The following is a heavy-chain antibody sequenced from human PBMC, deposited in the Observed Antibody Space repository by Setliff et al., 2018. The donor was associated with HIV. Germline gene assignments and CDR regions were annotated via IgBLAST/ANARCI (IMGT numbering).Heavy chain of an antibody. CDR1: GGSFSGYS. CDR2: INHSGAT. J-gene: IGHJ4*01. CDR3: VRDRALRFSQSPSLHYFDV. V-gene: IGHV4-34*01. Sequence: PSETLSLTCAVFGGSFSGYSWNWFRQPPGKGLEWIGDINHSGATNYNSSVASRVTISVDTSKYQVSLELTSLTAADTAVYYCVRDRALRFSQSPSLHYFDVWGQGILVTVSS.